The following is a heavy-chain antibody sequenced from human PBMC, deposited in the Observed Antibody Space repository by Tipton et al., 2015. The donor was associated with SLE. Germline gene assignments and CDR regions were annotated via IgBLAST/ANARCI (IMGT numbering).Heavy chain of an antibody. D-gene: IGHD1-26*01. CDR2: IYYSGST. V-gene: IGHV4-59*12. Sequence: TLSLTCTVSGGSISSYYWSWFRQPPGKGLEWIGYIYYSGSTNYNPSLKSRVTISVDTSKNQFSLKLSSVTAADTAVYYCARRWELDWFDPWGQGTLVTVSS. J-gene: IGHJ5*02. CDR1: GGSISSYY. CDR3: ARRWELDWFDP.